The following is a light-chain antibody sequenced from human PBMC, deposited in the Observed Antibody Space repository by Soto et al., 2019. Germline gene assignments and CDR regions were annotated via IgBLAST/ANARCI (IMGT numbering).Light chain of an antibody. CDR2: DAS. CDR3: QHTRT. V-gene: IGKV1-5*01. J-gene: IGKJ1*01. CDR1: QNINNW. Sequence: DFQMTQSPSTLSASVGDRVTITCRASQNINNWVAWYQQKPGKAPKFLIYDASTLQRGVSSRFSGSGFGTEFSLTINSLKHDDSGSYYCQHTRTFGQGTKVDIK.